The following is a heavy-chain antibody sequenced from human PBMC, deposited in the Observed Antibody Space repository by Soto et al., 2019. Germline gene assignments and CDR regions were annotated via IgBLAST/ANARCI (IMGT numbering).Heavy chain of an antibody. J-gene: IGHJ6*03. Sequence: GGSLRLSCAASGFTFSSYGMHWVRQAPGKGLEWVAVISYDGSNKYYADSVKGRFTISRDNSKNTLYLQMNSLRAEDTAVYYCAKDGNTVITRYDYYYYMDVWGKGTTVTVSS. CDR1: GFTFSSYG. D-gene: IGHD4-17*01. CDR3: AKDGNTVITRYDYYYYMDV. V-gene: IGHV3-30*18. CDR2: ISYDGSNK.